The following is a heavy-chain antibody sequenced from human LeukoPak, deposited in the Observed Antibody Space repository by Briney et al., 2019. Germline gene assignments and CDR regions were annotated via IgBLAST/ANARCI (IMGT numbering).Heavy chain of an antibody. V-gene: IGHV3-23*01. CDR2: ISGSGGST. CDR1: GFTFSSYA. Sequence: GGTLRLSCAASGFTFSSYAMSWVRQTPGKGLEWVSTISGSGGSTYYADSVKGRFTISRDNSKNTLYLQMNSLRAEDTAVYYCARSPPDWLNYYYYMDVWGKGTTVTISS. J-gene: IGHJ6*03. CDR3: ARSPPDWLNYYYYMDV. D-gene: IGHD3-9*01.